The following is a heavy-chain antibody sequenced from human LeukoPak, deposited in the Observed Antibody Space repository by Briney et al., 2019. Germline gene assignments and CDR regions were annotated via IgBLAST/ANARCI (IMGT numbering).Heavy chain of an antibody. V-gene: IGHV3-13*01. CDR2: IGTAGDT. CDR1: GFTFSSYD. J-gene: IGHJ4*02. Sequence: GGSLRLSCAASGFTFSSYDMHWVRQATGKGLEWVSAIGTAGDTYYPGSVKGRFTISRENAKNSLYLQMNSLRAEDTAVYYCARMSGSRLPGNWGQGTLVTVSS. D-gene: IGHD3-3*01. CDR3: ARMSGSRLPGN.